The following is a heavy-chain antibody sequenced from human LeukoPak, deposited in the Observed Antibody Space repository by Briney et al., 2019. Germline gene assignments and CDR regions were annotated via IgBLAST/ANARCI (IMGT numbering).Heavy chain of an antibody. J-gene: IGHJ4*02. CDR1: GFTFSSYD. D-gene: IGHD5-12*01. CDR3: AKDLSGSPDFDY. Sequence: PGGSLRLSCAASGFTFSSYDMHWVRQATGKGLEWVSAIGTAGGTYYPGSVKGRFTISRENAKNSLYLQMNSLRAEDTAVYYCAKDLSGSPDFDYWGQGTLVTVSS. CDR2: IGTAGGT. V-gene: IGHV3-13*01.